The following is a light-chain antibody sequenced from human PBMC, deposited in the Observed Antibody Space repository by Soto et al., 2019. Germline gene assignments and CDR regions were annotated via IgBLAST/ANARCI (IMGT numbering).Light chain of an antibody. CDR3: CSYANIVV. V-gene: IGLV2-11*01. CDR1: SSDVGGYNY. CDR2: DVS. Sequence: QSALTQPRSVSGSPGQSVTISCTGTSSDVGGYNYVSWYQQHPGKAPKFMIYDVSKRPSGVPDRFSGSKSGNTASLTISGLQAEDEADYYCCSYANIVVFGGGTKLTVL. J-gene: IGLJ2*01.